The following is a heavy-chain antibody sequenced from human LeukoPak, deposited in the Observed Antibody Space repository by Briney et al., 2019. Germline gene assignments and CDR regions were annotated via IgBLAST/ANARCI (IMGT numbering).Heavy chain of an antibody. V-gene: IGHV3-30*02. CDR1: GFTFSSYG. D-gene: IGHD3-10*01. J-gene: IGHJ4*02. Sequence: GSLRLSCAASGFTFSSYGMHWVRQAPGKGLEWVAFIRYDGSNKYYADSVKGRFTISRDNSKNTLYLQMNSLRAEDTAVYYCAKTVWFGELWIDYWGQGTLVTVSS. CDR3: AKTVWFGELWIDY. CDR2: IRYDGSNK.